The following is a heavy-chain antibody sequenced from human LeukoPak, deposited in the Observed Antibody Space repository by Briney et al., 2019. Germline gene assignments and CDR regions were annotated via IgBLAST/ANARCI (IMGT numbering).Heavy chain of an antibody. J-gene: IGHJ3*02. CDR3: ANWNDAFDI. CDR1: GFTFSSYG. CDR2: IWYDGSNK. Sequence: GGSLRLSCAASGFTFSSYGMHWVRQAPAKGLEWVAVIWYDGSNKYYADSVKGRFTISRDNSKNTLYLQMNSLRAEDTAVYYCANWNDAFDIWGQGTMVTVSS. D-gene: IGHD1-1*01. V-gene: IGHV3-33*06.